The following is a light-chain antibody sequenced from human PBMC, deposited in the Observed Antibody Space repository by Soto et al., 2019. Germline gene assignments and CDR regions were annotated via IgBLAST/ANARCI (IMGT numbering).Light chain of an antibody. CDR3: QQYGSSGT. V-gene: IGKV3-20*01. CDR1: QSVSTY. Sequence: EIVLTQSPATLSLSPGERATLSCRASQSVSTYLAWYQQKPGQAPRLLIYDVSNRATGIPDRFSGSGSGTDFTLTISRLEPEDFAVYYCQQYGSSGTFGQGTKVDI. CDR2: DVS. J-gene: IGKJ1*01.